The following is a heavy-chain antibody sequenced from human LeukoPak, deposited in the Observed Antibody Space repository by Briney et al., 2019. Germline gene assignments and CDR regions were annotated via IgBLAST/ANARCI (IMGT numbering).Heavy chain of an antibody. CDR2: FDPEDGET. CDR3: AKSYGGTGPVKRLSTIVVVTPFDN. D-gene: IGHD3-22*01. V-gene: IGHV1-24*01. J-gene: IGHJ4*02. Sequence: GASVKVSCKVSGYTLTELSMHWVRQAPGKGLEWMGGFDPEDGETIYAQKFQGRVTMTADTSTSTAYMELRSLRSDDTAVYYCAKSYGGTGPVKRLSTIVVVTPFDNWGQGTLVTVSS. CDR1: GYTLTELS.